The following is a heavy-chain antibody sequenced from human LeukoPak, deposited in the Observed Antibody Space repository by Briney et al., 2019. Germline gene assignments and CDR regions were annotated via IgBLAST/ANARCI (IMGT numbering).Heavy chain of an antibody. CDR2: ISGSGGST. CDR1: GFTFSSYA. CDR3: AKAEVGATAFDY. D-gene: IGHD1-26*01. Sequence: GGSLRLSGAASGFTFSSYAMSWVRQAPGKGLEWVSAISGSGGSTYYADSVKGRFTISRDNSKNTLYLQMNSLRAEDTAVYYCAKAEVGATAFDYWGQGTLVTVSS. J-gene: IGHJ4*02. V-gene: IGHV3-23*01.